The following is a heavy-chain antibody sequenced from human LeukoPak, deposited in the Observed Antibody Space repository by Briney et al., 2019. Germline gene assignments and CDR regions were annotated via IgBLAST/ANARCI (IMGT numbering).Heavy chain of an antibody. J-gene: IGHJ6*02. D-gene: IGHD2/OR15-2a*01. V-gene: IGHV3-30*18. Sequence: GGSLRLSCAASGFTFSSYGMHWVRQAPGKGLEWVAVISYDGSNKYNADSVKGRFTISRDNSKNTLYLQMNSLRAEDTAVYYCAKDKGDYFGDYYGMDVWGQGTTVTVSS. CDR1: GFTFSSYG. CDR2: ISYDGSNK. CDR3: AKDKGDYFGDYYGMDV.